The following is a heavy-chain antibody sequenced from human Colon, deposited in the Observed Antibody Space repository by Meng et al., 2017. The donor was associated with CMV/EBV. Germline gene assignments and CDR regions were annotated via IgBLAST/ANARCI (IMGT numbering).Heavy chain of an antibody. V-gene: IGHV4-59*02. CDR2: IYYTVTS. Sequence: GSLSLTCNVSGDSVSSSYWHWIRQSPGKGLEWIGYIYYTVTSNYNPSLKSRATLSVDTSKNQISLRLTSVTAADTAVYYCARGRYCSSTSCFPFEHWGQGALVTVSS. CDR3: ARGRYCSSTSCFPFEH. J-gene: IGHJ4*02. D-gene: IGHD2-2*01. CDR1: GDSVSSSY.